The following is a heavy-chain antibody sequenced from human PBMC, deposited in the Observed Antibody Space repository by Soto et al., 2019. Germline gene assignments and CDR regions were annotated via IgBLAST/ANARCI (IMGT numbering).Heavy chain of an antibody. J-gene: IGHJ6*02. V-gene: IGHV4-59*01. CDR1: GGSISSYY. CDR2: MYYSGST. CDR3: ARGSDYYNYGMDV. Sequence: SETLSLTCTVSGGSISSYYLSWIRQPPGKGLEWIGYMYYSGSTNYNPSLKSRVTISVDTSKTHLPLKLSSVTAADTAVYYCARGSDYYNYGMDVWGQGTTVTVSS.